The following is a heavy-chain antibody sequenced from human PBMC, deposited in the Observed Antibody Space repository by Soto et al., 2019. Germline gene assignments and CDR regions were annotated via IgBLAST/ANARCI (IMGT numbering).Heavy chain of an antibody. CDR2: INYSGST. CDR3: ARGYSAGGINY. CDR1: GGSISSYY. J-gene: IGHJ4*02. Sequence: SETLSLTCSVSGGSISSYYWSWIRQPPGKGLEWMGYINYSGSTNYNPALKSRVTISIDMSKNQFSLKLNSVTAAYTAVYYCARGYSAGGINYWGQGTLVTVSS. D-gene: IGHD5-18*01. V-gene: IGHV4-59*01.